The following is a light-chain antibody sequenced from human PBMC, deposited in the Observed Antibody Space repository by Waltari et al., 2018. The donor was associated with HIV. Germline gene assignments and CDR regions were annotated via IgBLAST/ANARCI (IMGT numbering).Light chain of an antibody. V-gene: IGKV3-20*01. J-gene: IGKJ5*01. Sequence: PGETATLSCRARQSVSNGYSACYQQKPGQPPRLLIYGASTRAPGIPVWFSGSASVTEFTLTISRLEPEDFAMYYCQQCGLLPITFGQVTRLEIK. CDR3: QQCGLLPIT. CDR2: GAS. CDR1: QSVSNGY.